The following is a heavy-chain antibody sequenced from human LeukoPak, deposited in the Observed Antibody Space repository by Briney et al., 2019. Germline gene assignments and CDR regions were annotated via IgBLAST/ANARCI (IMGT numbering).Heavy chain of an antibody. Sequence: SETLSLTCTVSGGSISSGSYYWSWIRQPAGKGLEWIGRIYTSGSTNYNPSLKSRVTISVDTSKNQFSLKLSSVTAADTAVYYCARGGFTYAASRLWGQGTLVTVSS. V-gene: IGHV4-61*02. D-gene: IGHD2-15*01. J-gene: IGHJ4*02. CDR2: IYTSGST. CDR1: GGSISSGSYY. CDR3: ARGGFTYAASRL.